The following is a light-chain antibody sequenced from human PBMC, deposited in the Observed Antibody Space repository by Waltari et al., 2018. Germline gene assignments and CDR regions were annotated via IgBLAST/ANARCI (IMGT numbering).Light chain of an antibody. Sequence: QSVLTQPPSASGTPGQRVTISCSGSSSNIGVNVVNWYQHFPGPAPRLLIFTNEQRPSGVPDRFAGSKSGTSASLAISVLQSEDEADYYCAVCDDNLSGVVFGAGTKVAVL. CDR2: TNE. CDR1: SSNIGVNV. J-gene: IGLJ1*01. V-gene: IGLV1-44*01. CDR3: AVCDDNLSGVV.